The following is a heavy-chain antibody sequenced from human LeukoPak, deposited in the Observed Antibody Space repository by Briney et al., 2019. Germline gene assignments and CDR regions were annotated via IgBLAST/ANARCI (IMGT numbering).Heavy chain of an antibody. CDR3: ARDESAMVRGVFTYYYYYYMDV. J-gene: IGHJ6*03. Sequence: GGSLRLSCAASGFTFSSYWMSWVRQAPGKGLEWVANIKQDGSEKYYVDSVKGRFTISRDNAKNSLYLQMNSLRAEDTAVYYCARDESAMVRGVFTYYYYYYMDVWGKGTTVTVSS. CDR2: IKQDGSEK. CDR1: GFTFSSYW. D-gene: IGHD3-10*01. V-gene: IGHV3-7*01.